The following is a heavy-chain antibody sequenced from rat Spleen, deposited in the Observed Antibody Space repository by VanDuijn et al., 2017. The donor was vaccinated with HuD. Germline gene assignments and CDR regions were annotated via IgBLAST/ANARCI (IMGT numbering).Heavy chain of an antibody. CDR2: INYSGIT. Sequence: EVQFQESGPGLVKPSQSLSLTCSVTGYSITSNYWGWIRKFPGNKMEWMGSINYSGITSYNPSLKSRISITRDTSKNQFFLQLNSVTTEDTATYYCTRGLSMSSTNYYYALFAYWGQGTLVTVSS. CDR3: TRGLSMSSTNYYYALFAY. CDR1: GYSITSNY. D-gene: IGHD1-6*01. J-gene: IGHJ3*01. V-gene: IGHV3-1*01.